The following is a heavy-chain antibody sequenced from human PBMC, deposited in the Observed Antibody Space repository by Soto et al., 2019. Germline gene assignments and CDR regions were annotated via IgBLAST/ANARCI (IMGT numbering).Heavy chain of an antibody. D-gene: IGHD6-6*01. CDR2: ISGSGGST. CDR3: AKAKRDSSSSQLYYFDY. Sequence: GGSLRLSCAASGFTFSSYAMSWVRQAPGKGLEWVSAISGSGGSTYYADSVKGRFTISRDNSKNTLYLQMNSLRAEDTAVYYCAKAKRDSSSSQLYYFDYWGQGTLVTVSS. V-gene: IGHV3-23*01. J-gene: IGHJ4*02. CDR1: GFTFSSYA.